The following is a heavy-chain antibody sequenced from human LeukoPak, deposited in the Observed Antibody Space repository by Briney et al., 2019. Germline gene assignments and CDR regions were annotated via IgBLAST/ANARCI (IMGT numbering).Heavy chain of an antibody. CDR2: IYHSGST. D-gene: IGHD2-15*01. V-gene: IGHV4-30-2*01. CDR1: GGSISSGGYS. J-gene: IGHJ5*02. Sequence: SRTLSLTCAVSGGSISSGGYSWSWIRQPPGKGLEWIGYIYHSGSTYYNPSLKSRVTMSVDRSKNQFSLKLSSVTAADTAVYYCARIYCSGGSCYWFDPWGQGTLVTVSS. CDR3: ARIYCSGGSCYWFDP.